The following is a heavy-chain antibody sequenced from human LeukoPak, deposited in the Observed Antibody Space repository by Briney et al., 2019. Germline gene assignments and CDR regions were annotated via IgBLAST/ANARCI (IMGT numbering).Heavy chain of an antibody. CDR2: ISSSGSTI. CDR3: ARDRTVTVEYYFDY. CDR1: GFTFSSYE. Sequence: GGSLRLSCAASGFTFSSYEMNWVRQAPGKGLEWVSYISSSGSTIYYADSVKGRFTISRDNAKNSLYLQMNSLRAEDTAVYYCARDRTVTVEYYFDYWGQGTLVTVSS. V-gene: IGHV3-48*03. D-gene: IGHD4-11*01. J-gene: IGHJ4*02.